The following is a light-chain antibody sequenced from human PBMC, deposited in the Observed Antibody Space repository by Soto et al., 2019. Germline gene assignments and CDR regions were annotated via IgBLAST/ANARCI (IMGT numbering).Light chain of an antibody. Sequence: QSVLTQPPSVSAAPGQRGTISCSGSSSNIGNNYVSWYQQFPATAPRLLIYDNNQRPSGIPARFSGSKSGTSATLDITGLQTGDEADYYGGAWDSRLGGGRAVFGGGTKLTVL. CDR2: DNN. CDR1: SSNIGNNY. V-gene: IGLV1-51*01. CDR3: GAWDSRLGGGRAV. J-gene: IGLJ3*02.